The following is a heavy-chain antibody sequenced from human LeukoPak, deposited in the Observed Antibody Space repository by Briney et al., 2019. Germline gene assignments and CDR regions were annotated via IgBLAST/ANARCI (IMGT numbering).Heavy chain of an antibody. CDR1: GGSISPYY. D-gene: IGHD3-10*01. J-gene: IGHJ4*02. CDR2: IYSSGDT. CDR3: ARDPSLRFGEPYFDS. V-gene: IGHV4-4*07. Sequence: SETLSLACTVSGGSISPYYWNWIRQPPGKGLEWIGRIYSSGDTNYNASLESRVTMSVDTSKNQFSLELTSVTAADTAVYYCARDPSLRFGEPYFDSWGRGTLVTVSS.